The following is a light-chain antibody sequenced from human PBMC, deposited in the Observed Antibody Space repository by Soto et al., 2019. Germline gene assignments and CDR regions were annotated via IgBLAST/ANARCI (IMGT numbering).Light chain of an antibody. CDR3: QSYDNALSAWV. Sequence: QSVLTQPPSASGTPGQRVTISCSGSSSNIGSNYVYWYQQLPGTAPKLLIYANNRPSGVPDRFSGSKSGTSASLAITGLQPEDEADYYCQSYDNALSAWVFGGGTKLTVL. J-gene: IGLJ3*02. V-gene: IGLV1-47*02. CDR1: SSNIGSNY. CDR2: ANN.